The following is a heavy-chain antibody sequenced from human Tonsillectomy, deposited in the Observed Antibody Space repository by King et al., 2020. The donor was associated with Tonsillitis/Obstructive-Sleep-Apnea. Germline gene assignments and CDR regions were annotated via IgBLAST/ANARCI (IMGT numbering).Heavy chain of an antibody. CDR3: VTTVVGWWNH. CDR2: INHSGGT. Sequence: QVQLQQWGAGLLKPSETLSLTCAIHGGFFSGYYWSWIRQPPGEGLEWIGEINHSGGTNYNPSLKSRVTISRDTSKNQISLKLNSVTAADTAVYYCVTTVVGWWNHWGQGTLVTVSS. D-gene: IGHD2-15*01. J-gene: IGHJ5*02. CDR1: GGFFSGYY. V-gene: IGHV4-34*01.